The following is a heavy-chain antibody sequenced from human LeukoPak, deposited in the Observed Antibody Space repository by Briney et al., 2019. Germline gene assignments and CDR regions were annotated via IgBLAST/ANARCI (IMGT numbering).Heavy chain of an antibody. V-gene: IGHV3-7*01. J-gene: IGHJ4*02. CDR1: GFTFSRYW. CDR3: ARLKDDVTKFDY. CDR2: INQDVSRI. D-gene: IGHD2-8*01. Sequence: PGGSLRLSCAGSGFTFSRYWMAWVRQAPGKGLEWLASINQDVSRIHYADAVKGRFTISRDNAKNSLYLQMTSLRVEDTAVYYCARLKDDVTKFDYWGQGTLVTVSS.